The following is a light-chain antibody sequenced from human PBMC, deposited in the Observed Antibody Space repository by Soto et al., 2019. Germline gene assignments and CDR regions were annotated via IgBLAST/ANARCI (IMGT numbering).Light chain of an antibody. CDR1: QTISSW. CDR3: QHYNSYSEA. Sequence: DIQMTQSPSTLSGSVGGRVTITCRASQTISSWLAWYQQKPGKAPKLLIYKASTLKSGAPSRFSGSGSGTEFTLTISSLQPDDFATYYCQHYNSYSEAFGQGTKVDI. J-gene: IGKJ1*01. V-gene: IGKV1-5*03. CDR2: KAS.